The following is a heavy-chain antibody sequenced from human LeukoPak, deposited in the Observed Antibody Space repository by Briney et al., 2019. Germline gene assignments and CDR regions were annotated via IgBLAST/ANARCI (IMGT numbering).Heavy chain of an antibody. CDR1: GFTLSSYS. CDR3: AAHIVVVVAATRAIDY. D-gene: IGHD2-15*01. Sequence: PGGSLRLSCAASGFTLSSYSMSWVRQAPGKRLEWASYISSSSSTIYYADSVKGRFTISRDNSKNTLYLQMNSLRAEDTAVYYCAAHIVVVVAATRAIDYWGQGTLVTVSS. CDR2: ISSSSSTI. J-gene: IGHJ4*02. V-gene: IGHV3-48*01.